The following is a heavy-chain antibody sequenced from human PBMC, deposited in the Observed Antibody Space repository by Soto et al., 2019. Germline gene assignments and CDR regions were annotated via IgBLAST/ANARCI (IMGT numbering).Heavy chain of an antibody. J-gene: IGHJ4*02. D-gene: IGHD3-22*01. CDR3: ARQIYDSDTGPNFQYFREG. Sequence: PGESLKISCKGSGYSFAGYWITWVRQKPGKGLEWMGRIDPSDSQTYYSPSFRGHVTISVTKSITTVFLQWSSLRASDTAMYYCARQIYDSDTGPNFQYFREGWGKGTQVTVSS. V-gene: IGHV5-10-1*01. CDR2: IDPSDSQT. CDR1: GYSFAGYW.